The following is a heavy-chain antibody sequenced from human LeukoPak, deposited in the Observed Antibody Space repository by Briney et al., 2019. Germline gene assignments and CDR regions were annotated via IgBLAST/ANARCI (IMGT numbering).Heavy chain of an antibody. CDR1: GGTFSTYV. CDR2: IIPVFGTA. V-gene: IGHV1-69*06. CDR3: AINQAGYCGGGSCYRHEFYYMDV. Sequence: ASVKVSCKASGGTFSTYVISWVRQAPGQGLEWMGGIIPVFGTANYAEKFQDRVTITADKSTSTAYMELSSLRSENTAMYYCAINQAGYCGGGSCYRHEFYYMDVWGKGTSVTVSS. D-gene: IGHD2-15*01. J-gene: IGHJ6*03.